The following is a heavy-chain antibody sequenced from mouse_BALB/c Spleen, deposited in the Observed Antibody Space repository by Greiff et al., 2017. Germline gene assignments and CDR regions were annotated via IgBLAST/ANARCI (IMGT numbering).Heavy chain of an antibody. J-gene: IGHJ4*01. Sequence: EVKVVESGGGLVKPGGSLKLSCAASGFTFSSYAMSWVRQTPEKRLEWVASISSGGSTYYPDSVKGRFTISRDNARNILYLQMSSLRSEDTAMYYCARDDYEAMDYWGQGTSVTVSS. V-gene: IGHV5-6-5*01. CDR1: GFTFSSYA. CDR2: ISSGGST. CDR3: ARDDYEAMDY.